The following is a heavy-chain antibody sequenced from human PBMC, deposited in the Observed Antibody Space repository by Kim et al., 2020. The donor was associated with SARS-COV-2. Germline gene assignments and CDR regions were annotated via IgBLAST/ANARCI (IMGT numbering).Heavy chain of an antibody. J-gene: IGHJ4*02. CDR1: GGSFSGYY. D-gene: IGHD1-1*01. CDR2: INHSGST. V-gene: IGHV4-34*01. CDR3: ARGKNDGDFDY. Sequence: SETLSLTCAVYGGSFSGYYWSWIRQPPGKGLEWIGEINHSGSTNYNPSLKSRVTISVDTSKNQFSLKLSSVTAADTAVYYCARGKNDGDFDYWGQGTLATVSS.